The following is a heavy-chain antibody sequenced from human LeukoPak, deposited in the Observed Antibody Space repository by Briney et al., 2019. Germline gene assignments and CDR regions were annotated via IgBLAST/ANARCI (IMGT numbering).Heavy chain of an antibody. Sequence: SETLSLTCTVSGGSISSYYWSWIRQPPGKGLEWIGYIYYSGSTNYNPSLKSRVTMSVDTSKNQFSLKLSSVTAADTAVYYCARGTVDTAMVIDYWGQGTLVTVSS. CDR3: ARGTVDTAMVIDY. D-gene: IGHD5-18*01. J-gene: IGHJ4*02. CDR1: GGSISSYY. CDR2: IYYSGST. V-gene: IGHV4-59*12.